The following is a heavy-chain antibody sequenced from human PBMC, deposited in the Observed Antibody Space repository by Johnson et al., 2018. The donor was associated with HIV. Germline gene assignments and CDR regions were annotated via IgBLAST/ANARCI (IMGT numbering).Heavy chain of an antibody. CDR1: GFTFSDYY. CDR2: ISSSGSTI. V-gene: IGHV3-11*01. Sequence: QVQLMESGGGLVKPGGSLRLSCAASGFTFSDYYMSWIRQAPGKGLEWVSYISSSGSTIYYADSVKGRFTIYRDKAENSLYLHMNSLRAKDMALYYCARELGHFSPYYYHGEAVDIWGQGTTVTVSS. D-gene: IGHD3-10*01. CDR3: ARELGHFSPYYYHGEAVDI. J-gene: IGHJ3*02.